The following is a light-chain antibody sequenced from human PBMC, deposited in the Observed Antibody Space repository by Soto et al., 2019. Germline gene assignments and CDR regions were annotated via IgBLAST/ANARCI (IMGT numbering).Light chain of an antibody. Sequence: QSALTQPASVSGSPGQSITITGTGTSRDVGAYNLVSWYQQHPGKAPKAKIYDVNKRPSAVSNRFSGSKSGNTAALTISGFQAEDEADYYCSAYARDTTFVFGTGTKLTVL. J-gene: IGLJ1*01. CDR1: SRDVGAYNL. CDR3: SAYARDTTFV. V-gene: IGLV2-23*02. CDR2: DVN.